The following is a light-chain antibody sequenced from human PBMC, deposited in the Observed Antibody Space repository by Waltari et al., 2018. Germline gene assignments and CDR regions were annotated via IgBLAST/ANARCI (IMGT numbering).Light chain of an antibody. V-gene: IGLV2-14*01. J-gene: IGLJ3*02. Sequence: QSALPPPASVSGSPGQSITLRCTGTSSDVGGSHYVPWYQQHPGKAPKLMIYDVSKRPSGVDNRFSGSKSGNTASLTISGLQAEDEADYYCSSYTSSSTWVFGGGTKLTVL. CDR1: SSDVGGSHY. CDR2: DVS. CDR3: SSYTSSSTWV.